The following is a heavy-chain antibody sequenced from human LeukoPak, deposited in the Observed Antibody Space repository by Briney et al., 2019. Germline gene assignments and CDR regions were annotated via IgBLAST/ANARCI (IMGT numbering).Heavy chain of an antibody. CDR2: IHHTGST. V-gene: IGHV4-39*01. J-gene: IGHJ4*02. Sequence: SETLSLTCSVSGGSISISNYYWGWIRQPPGKGLEWIGTIHHTGSTYYNPSLRSRVTVSVDTSNNQFSLKVTSVTAADTAIYYCARHPSGSSFDYWGQGTLVTVCS. D-gene: IGHD1-26*01. CDR3: ARHPSGSSFDY. CDR1: GGSISISNYY.